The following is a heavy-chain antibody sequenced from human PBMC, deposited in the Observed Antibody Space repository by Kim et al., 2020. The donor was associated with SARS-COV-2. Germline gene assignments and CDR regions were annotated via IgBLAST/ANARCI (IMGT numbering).Heavy chain of an antibody. J-gene: IGHJ5*02. CDR1: GGSVSSGSYY. CDR3: GNTQTWSDP. V-gene: IGHV4-61*01. Sequence: SETLSLTCTVSGGSVSSGSYYWSWIRQPPGKGLEWIGYIFYSGTTNYNPSLKSRVTISVDTSKTQFSLKLSSVTAADTSVYYCGNTQTWSDPWGQGTLVTVSS. D-gene: IGHD2-2*02. CDR2: IFYSGTT.